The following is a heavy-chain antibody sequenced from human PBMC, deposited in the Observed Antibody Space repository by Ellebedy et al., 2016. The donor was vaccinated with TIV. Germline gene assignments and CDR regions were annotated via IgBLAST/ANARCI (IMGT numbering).Heavy chain of an antibody. CDR2: IIPILGTA. CDR3: YGSGYEQDY. V-gene: IGHV1-69*13. J-gene: IGHJ4*02. Sequence: SVKVSCXASGGTFSSYAISWVRQAPGQGLEWMGGIIPILGTANYAQKFQGRVTITADESTSTAYMELSSLRSEDTAVYYCYGSGYEQDYWGQGTLVTVSS. D-gene: IGHD3-22*01. CDR1: GGTFSSYA.